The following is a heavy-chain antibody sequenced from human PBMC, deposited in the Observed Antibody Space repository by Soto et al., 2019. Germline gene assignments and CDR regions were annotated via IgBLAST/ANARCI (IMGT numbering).Heavy chain of an antibody. V-gene: IGHV3-23*01. Sequence: GGSLRLSCAASGFTFSSYAMSWVRQAPGKGLEWVSAISGSGGSTYYADSVKGRFTISRDNSKNTLYLQMNSLRAEDTAVYYCAKDSIYCSGGSCYDEDDLGPTGFDYWGQGTLVTVSS. CDR3: AKDSIYCSGGSCYDEDDLGPTGFDY. D-gene: IGHD2-15*01. J-gene: IGHJ4*02. CDR2: ISGSGGST. CDR1: GFTFSSYA.